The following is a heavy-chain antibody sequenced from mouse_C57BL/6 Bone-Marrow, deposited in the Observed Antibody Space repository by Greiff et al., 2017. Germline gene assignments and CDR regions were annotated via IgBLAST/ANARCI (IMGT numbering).Heavy chain of an antibody. CDR3: ANYFFAY. D-gene: IGHD1-1*01. J-gene: IGHJ3*01. CDR1: GYSITSGYY. Sequence: VQLVESGPGLVKPSQSLSLTCSVTGYSITSGYYWNWIRQFPGNKLEWMGYISYDGSNNYNPSLKNRISITRDTSKNQFFLKLNSVTTEDTATYYCANYFFAYWGQGTLVTVSA. V-gene: IGHV3-6*01. CDR2: ISYDGSN.